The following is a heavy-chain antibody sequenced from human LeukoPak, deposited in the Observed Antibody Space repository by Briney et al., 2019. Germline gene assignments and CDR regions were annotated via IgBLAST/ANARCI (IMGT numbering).Heavy chain of an antibody. J-gene: IGHJ4*02. D-gene: IGHD6-19*01. Sequence: PSETLSLTCAVSGGSISSSNWWSWVRQPPGKGLEWIGEIYHSGSTNYNPSLKSRVTISVDKSKNQFSLKLSSVTAADTAVYYCASTLGSSGWYPYYFDYWGQGTLVTVSS. CDR3: ASTLGSSGWYPYYFDY. CDR1: GGSISSSNW. CDR2: IYHSGST. V-gene: IGHV4-4*02.